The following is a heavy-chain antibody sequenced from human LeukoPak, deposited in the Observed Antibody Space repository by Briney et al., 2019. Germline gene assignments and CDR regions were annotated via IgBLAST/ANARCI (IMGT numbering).Heavy chain of an antibody. V-gene: IGHV3-23*01. CDR2: ISGGTGGST. J-gene: IGHJ4*02. CDR1: GFTYNDYA. CDR3: AKRGSSSWTQFDY. D-gene: IGHD6-13*01. Sequence: PGGSLRLSCAASGFTYNDYAINWVRQAPGKGREWVSVISGGTGGSTYYADSVKGRFTISRDNSKNTLYLQMNSLRAEDTAVYYSAKRGSSSWTQFDYWGQGTLVTVSS.